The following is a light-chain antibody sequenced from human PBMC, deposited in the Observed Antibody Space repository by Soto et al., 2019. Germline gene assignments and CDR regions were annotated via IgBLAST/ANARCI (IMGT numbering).Light chain of an antibody. CDR3: SSYAGSSNLV. J-gene: IGLJ1*01. Sequence: QSVLTQPPSASASPGQSVTISCTGTNNDIGGYNYVSWYQHHPGKAPQLIIYDVTKRPSGVLDRFSGSKSGNTASLTVAGLQTYDEAEYFCSSYAGSSNLVFGTGTKLTV. CDR2: DVT. V-gene: IGLV2-8*01. CDR1: NNDIGGYNY.